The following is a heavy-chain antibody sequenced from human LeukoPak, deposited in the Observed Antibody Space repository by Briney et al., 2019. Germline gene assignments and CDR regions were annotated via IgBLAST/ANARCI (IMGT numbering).Heavy chain of an antibody. CDR2: IKYDGDEE. CDR3: KSGGAAPGSFDN. Sequence: GGSLRLSCAASGFTFSDYWMSWMRQAPGKGLEWVANIKYDGDEEYYVDSVKGRFTISRDNAKNSLYLQLNSLRVEDTAVYYCKSGGAAPGSFDNWGQGTLVTVSS. V-gene: IGHV3-7*01. J-gene: IGHJ4*02. D-gene: IGHD6-13*01. CDR1: GFTFSDYW.